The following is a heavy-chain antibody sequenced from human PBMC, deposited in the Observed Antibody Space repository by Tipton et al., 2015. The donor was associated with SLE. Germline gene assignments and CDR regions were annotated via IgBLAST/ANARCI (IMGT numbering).Heavy chain of an antibody. CDR1: GFTFSNYD. V-gene: IGHV3-30*03. J-gene: IGHJ5*02. CDR2: ISYDGSNK. CDR3: ARGARQWELLRWFDP. D-gene: IGHD1-26*01. Sequence: SLRLSCAASGFTFSNYDMHWVRQAPGKGLEWVAVISYDGSNKYYADSVKGRFTISRDNSKNTLYLQMNSLRAEDTAVYYCARGARQWELLRWFDPWGQGTLVTVSS.